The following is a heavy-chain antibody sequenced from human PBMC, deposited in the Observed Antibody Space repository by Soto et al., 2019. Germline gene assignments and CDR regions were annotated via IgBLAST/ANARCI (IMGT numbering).Heavy chain of an antibody. V-gene: IGHV3-23*01. D-gene: IGHD2-2*01. CDR2: ISNSGST. CDR1: GFTFRNCA. Sequence: EVQLLESGGGLVQPGGSLRLSCAASGFTFRNCAMNWVRQAPGRGLEWVSTISNSGSTYYADAVKGRFTISRDISKNPLYLQMSSLRADDTALYYCAKDREGYCSSTSCLYYFDSWGQGTQVTVSS. J-gene: IGHJ4*02. CDR3: AKDREGYCSSTSCLYYFDS.